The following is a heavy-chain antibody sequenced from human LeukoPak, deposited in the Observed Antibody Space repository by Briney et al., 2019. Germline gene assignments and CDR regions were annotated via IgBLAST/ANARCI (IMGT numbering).Heavy chain of an antibody. CDR3: AREKVIGHSPYDAFDI. CDR2: ITGSSSSI. D-gene: IGHD3/OR15-3a*01. V-gene: IGHV3-21*01. Sequence: GGSLGLSCGASGFTFSTCGMHWVRHAPGKGLEWVSYITGSSSSIYYRDSVKGRFTISRDNAKNSLYLQMNSLRAEDTAVYYCAREKVIGHSPYDAFDIWGQGTLVTVSS. J-gene: IGHJ3*02. CDR1: GFTFSTCG.